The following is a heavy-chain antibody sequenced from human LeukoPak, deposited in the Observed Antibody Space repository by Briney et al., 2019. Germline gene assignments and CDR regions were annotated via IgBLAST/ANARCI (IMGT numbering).Heavy chain of an antibody. Sequence: PGGSLRLSCAASGFTFSSYGMHWVRQAPGKGLEWVAVISYDGSNKYYADSVKGRFTISRDNSKNTLYLQMNSLRAEDTAVYYCAKEPYGEARHNWFDPWGQGTLVTVSS. V-gene: IGHV3-30*18. CDR3: AKEPYGEARHNWFDP. CDR1: GFTFSSYG. J-gene: IGHJ5*02. CDR2: ISYDGSNK. D-gene: IGHD4-17*01.